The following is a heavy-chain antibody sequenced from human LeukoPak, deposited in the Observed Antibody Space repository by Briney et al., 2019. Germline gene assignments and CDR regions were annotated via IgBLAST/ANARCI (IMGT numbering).Heavy chain of an antibody. CDR1: GFTFGSYV. V-gene: IGHV3-30*04. CDR3: ARAYCGGDCYPGDY. Sequence: QPGRSLRLSCAASGFTFGSYVVHWVRQAPGKGLEWVALMSYDGSDKYYADSVKGRFTISRDSSKNTLYLQMNSLRAEDTAVYYCARAYCGGDCYPGDYWGQGTLVTVSS. D-gene: IGHD2-21*02. J-gene: IGHJ4*02. CDR2: MSYDGSDK.